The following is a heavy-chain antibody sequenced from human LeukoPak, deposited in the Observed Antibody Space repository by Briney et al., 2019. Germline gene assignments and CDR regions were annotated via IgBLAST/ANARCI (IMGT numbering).Heavy chain of an antibody. CDR3: ARGYCSGGSCYYMDV. CDR1: GGSFSGYY. CDR2: INHSGST. J-gene: IGHJ6*03. Sequence: SETLSLTCAVYGGSFSGYYWSWIRQPPGKGLEWIGEINHSGSTNYNPSLKSRVTISVDTSKNQFSLKLSSVTAADTAVYYCARGYCSGGSCYYMDVCGKGTTVTVSS. V-gene: IGHV4-34*01. D-gene: IGHD2-15*01.